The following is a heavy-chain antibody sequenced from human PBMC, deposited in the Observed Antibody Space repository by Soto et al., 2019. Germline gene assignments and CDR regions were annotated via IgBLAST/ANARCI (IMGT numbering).Heavy chain of an antibody. CDR3: ARHGFDILTGYRQNWFDP. Sequence: SETLSLTCTVSGGSISSYYWSWIRQPPGKGLEWIGYIYYSGSTNYNPSLKSRVTISVDTSKNQFSLKLSSVTAADTAVYYCARHGFDILTGYRQNWFDPWGQGTLVTVSS. CDR1: GGSISSYY. V-gene: IGHV4-59*08. CDR2: IYYSGST. D-gene: IGHD3-9*01. J-gene: IGHJ5*02.